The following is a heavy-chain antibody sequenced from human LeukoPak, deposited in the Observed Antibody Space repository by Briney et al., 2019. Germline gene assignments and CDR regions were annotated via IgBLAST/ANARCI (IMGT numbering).Heavy chain of an antibody. D-gene: IGHD3-3*01. V-gene: IGHV4-34*01. CDR2: INHSGST. CDR3: ARSRITIFGVVITLDY. J-gene: IGHJ4*02. CDR1: GGSFSGYY. Sequence: KPSETLSLTCAVYGGSFSGYYWSWIRQPPGKGLEWIGEINHSGSTNYNPSLKSRVTISVDTSKNQFSLKLSSVTAADTAVYYCARSRITIFGVVITLDYWGQGTLVTVS.